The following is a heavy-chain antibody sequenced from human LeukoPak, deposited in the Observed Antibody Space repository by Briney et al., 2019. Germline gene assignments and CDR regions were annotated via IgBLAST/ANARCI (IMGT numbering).Heavy chain of an antibody. V-gene: IGHV3-21*06. Sequence: GGSLRLSCTVSGFTFSSYSMNWVRQAPGKGLEWVSSISRSSRYIYYADSVKGRFTISRDNAKNSLYLQMNSLRAEDTAVYYCARVAEAAAFDYWGQGTLVTVSS. CDR1: GFTFSSYS. D-gene: IGHD6-13*01. CDR2: ISRSSRYI. J-gene: IGHJ4*02. CDR3: ARVAEAAAFDY.